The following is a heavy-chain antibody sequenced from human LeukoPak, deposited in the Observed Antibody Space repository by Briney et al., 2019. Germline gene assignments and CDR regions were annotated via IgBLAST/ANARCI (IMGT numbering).Heavy chain of an antibody. CDR2: IYYSGST. CDR3: ARHRTIQLWGDDAFDI. V-gene: IGHV4-59*08. CDR1: GGSIGSYY. Sequence: SETLSLTCTVSGGSIGSYYWSWIRQPPGKGLEWIGYIYYSGSTNYNPSLKSRVTISVDTSKNQFSLELSSVTAADTAVYYCARHRTIQLWGDDAFDIWGQGTMVTVSS. D-gene: IGHD5-18*01. J-gene: IGHJ3*02.